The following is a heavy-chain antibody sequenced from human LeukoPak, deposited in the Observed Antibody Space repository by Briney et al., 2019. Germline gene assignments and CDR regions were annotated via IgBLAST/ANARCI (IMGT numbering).Heavy chain of an antibody. CDR3: AKLGMNDAFDI. CDR2: ISYDGSNK. J-gene: IGHJ3*02. Sequence: GSLRLSCVASGFTFSSYGMHWVRQAPGKGLEWVAVISYDGSNKYYADSVKGRFTISRDNSKNTLYLQMNSLRAEDTAVYYCAKLGMNDAFDIWGQGKMVTVSS. D-gene: IGHD6-13*01. V-gene: IGHV3-30*18. CDR1: GFTFSSYG.